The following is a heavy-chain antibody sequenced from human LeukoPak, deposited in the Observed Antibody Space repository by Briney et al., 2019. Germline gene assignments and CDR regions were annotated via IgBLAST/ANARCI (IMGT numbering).Heavy chain of an antibody. CDR1: GYSISSGYY. D-gene: IGHD3-3*01. Sequence: PSETLSLTCTVSGYSISSGYYWGWIRQPPGKGLEWIGSIYYSGSTYYNPSLKSRVTISVDTSKNPFSLKLSSVTAADTAVYYCARGGRGLRFLEWSKPLFDYWGQGTLVTVSS. CDR2: IYYSGST. J-gene: IGHJ4*02. V-gene: IGHV4-38-2*02. CDR3: ARGGRGLRFLEWSKPLFDY.